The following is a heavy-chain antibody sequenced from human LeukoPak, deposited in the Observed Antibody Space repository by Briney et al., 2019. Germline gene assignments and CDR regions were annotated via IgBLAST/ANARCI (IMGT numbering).Heavy chain of an antibody. CDR1: GFTFSSYS. D-gene: IGHD3-3*01. V-gene: IGHV3-21*01. CDR3: ARDIPIFGVVIEPTQHAFDI. Sequence: GGTLRLSCAASGFTFSSYSMNWGRQAPGKGVERVSCISSSSSYIYYADSVKGRFTISRDNAKSALYLQMNSLRAEDTAVYYCARDIPIFGVVIEPTQHAFDIWGQGTMVTVSS. CDR2: ISSSSSYI. J-gene: IGHJ3*02.